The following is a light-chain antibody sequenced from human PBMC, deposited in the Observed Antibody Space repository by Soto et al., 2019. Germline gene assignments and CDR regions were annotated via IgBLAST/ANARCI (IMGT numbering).Light chain of an antibody. J-gene: IGKJ2*03. Sequence: IQMTQSPSTVSASVGDSVTISCRASQPVNTFLAWYQQKPGGAPKVVIFDSSNLGSGVPSRFSGSRFGTEFTLSNTSLQPDDFVTYYCQHDKNYSSSFGKGTKLEIK. CDR2: DSS. V-gene: IGKV1-5*01. CDR1: QPVNTF. CDR3: QHDKNYSSS.